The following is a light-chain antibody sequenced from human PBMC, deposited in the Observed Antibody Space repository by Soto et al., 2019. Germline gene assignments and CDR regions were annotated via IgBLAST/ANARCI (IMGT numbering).Light chain of an antibody. CDR3: QHSYTTQLT. J-gene: IGKJ4*01. V-gene: IGKV1-39*01. Sequence: DIQMTQSPSSLSVSVGDRVTITCRASQYISDFLNWYQQKPGKAPVILIYAASTLQSGVPSRFTGSRSDGNLTRVISSLQPEDFATYYCQHSYTTQLTVGGGTQVDIK. CDR1: QYISDF. CDR2: AAS.